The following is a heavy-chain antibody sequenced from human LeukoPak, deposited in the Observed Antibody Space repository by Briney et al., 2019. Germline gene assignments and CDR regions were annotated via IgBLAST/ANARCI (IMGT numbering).Heavy chain of an antibody. V-gene: IGHV3-30*18. D-gene: IGHD1-26*01. CDR1: GFTFSSYG. J-gene: IGHJ4*02. CDR3: AKGDSGSYFYIGIDY. Sequence: PGGSLRLSCAASGFTFSSYGMHWVRQAPGKGLEWVAVISYDGKYEYYADSVKGRFSISRDNSKNTLYVQMSRLRAEDTAVYYYAKGDSGSYFYIGIDYWGQGTPVTVSS. CDR2: ISYDGKYE.